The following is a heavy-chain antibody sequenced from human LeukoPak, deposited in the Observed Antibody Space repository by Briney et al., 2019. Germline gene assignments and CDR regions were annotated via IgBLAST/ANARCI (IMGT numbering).Heavy chain of an antibody. CDR1: GYTFTGYY. CDR2: INPNSGGT. D-gene: IGHD2-15*01. V-gene: IGHV1-2*02. J-gene: IGHJ5*02. CDR3: ARDLGVVAAVADENWFDP. Sequence: ASVKVSCKASGYTFTGYYMHWVRQAPGQGLEWMGWINPNSGGTDYAQKFQGRVTMTRDTPISTAYMELSRLRSDDTAVYYCARDLGVVAAVADENWFDPWGQGTLVTVSS.